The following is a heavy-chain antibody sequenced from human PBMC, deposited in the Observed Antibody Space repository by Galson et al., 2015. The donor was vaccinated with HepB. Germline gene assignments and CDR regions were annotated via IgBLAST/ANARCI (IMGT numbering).Heavy chain of an antibody. CDR2: ISSSSSYI. J-gene: IGHJ4*02. Sequence: SLRLSCAASGFTFSSYSMNWVRQAPGKGLEWVSSISSSSSYICYADSVKGRFTISRDNAKNSLYLQMNSLRAEDTAVYYCARGGGALYSSGWYYWGQGTLVTVSS. CDR1: GFTFSSYS. V-gene: IGHV3-21*01. D-gene: IGHD6-19*01. CDR3: ARGGGALYSSGWYY.